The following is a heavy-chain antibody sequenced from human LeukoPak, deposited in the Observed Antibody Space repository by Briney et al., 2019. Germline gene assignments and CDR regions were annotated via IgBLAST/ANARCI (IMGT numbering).Heavy chain of an antibody. CDR3: AKNISSPRDVSYWYFDL. J-gene: IGHJ2*01. CDR1: GFTFSSYA. CDR2: ISGDGATT. Sequence: GGSLRLSCAASGFTFSSYAMHWVRQAPGKGLDCVSLISGDGATTYYADSVKGRFTISRDNSKNSLYLQMSSLRTEDTAFYYCAKNISSPRDVSYWYFDLWGRGTLVTVSS. D-gene: IGHD6-6*01. V-gene: IGHV3-43*02.